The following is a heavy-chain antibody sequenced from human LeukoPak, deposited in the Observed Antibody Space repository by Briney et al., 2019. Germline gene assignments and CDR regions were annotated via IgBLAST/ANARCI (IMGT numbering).Heavy chain of an antibody. CDR1: GFTLSTHG. J-gene: IGHJ6*02. CDR3: ARAPPWFGDKHYGLDV. CDR2: ISSRDTTT. Sequence: QPGGSLRLSCAGEGFTLSTHGMSWVRQAPGKGLEWVSSISSRDTTTNYADSVKGRFTISRDGSKNTLYLHLNSLRAEDTAVYYCARAPPWFGDKHYGLDVWGQGTTVTVSS. D-gene: IGHD3-10*01. V-gene: IGHV3-23*01.